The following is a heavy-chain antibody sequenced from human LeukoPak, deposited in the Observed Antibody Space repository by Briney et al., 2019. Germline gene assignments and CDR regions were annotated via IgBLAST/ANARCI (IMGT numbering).Heavy chain of an antibody. Sequence: GASVKVSCKASGYTFTSYGTSWVRQAPGQGLEWMGWISAYNGNTNYAQKLQGRVTMTTDTSTSTAYMELRSLRSDDTAVYYCARGSDVVVPAAEDYWGQGTLVTVSS. CDR1: GYTFTSYG. CDR2: ISAYNGNT. J-gene: IGHJ4*02. V-gene: IGHV1-18*01. CDR3: ARGSDVVVPAAEDY. D-gene: IGHD2-2*01.